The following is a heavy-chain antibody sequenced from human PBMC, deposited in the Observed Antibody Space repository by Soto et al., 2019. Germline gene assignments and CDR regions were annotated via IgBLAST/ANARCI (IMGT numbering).Heavy chain of an antibody. CDR3: AHRIQLRYCSGGNCPYYFDY. J-gene: IGHJ4*02. CDR1: GFSLSTSGEG. D-gene: IGHD2-15*01. CDR2: IYWDDDK. V-gene: IGHV2-5*02. Sequence: VSGPTVVYPTQTLTMTCTFSGFSLSTSGEGVGWIRQPPGRALEWLALIYWDDDKRYSPSLKSRLTITKDTSKNQVVLTMTNMDPVDTATYYCAHRIQLRYCSGGNCPYYFDYWGQGTLVTVSS.